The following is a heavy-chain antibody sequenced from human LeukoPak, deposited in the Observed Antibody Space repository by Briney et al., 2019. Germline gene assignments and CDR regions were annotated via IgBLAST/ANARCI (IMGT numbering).Heavy chain of an antibody. D-gene: IGHD2-15*01. CDR1: GYTFTNYD. Sequence: ASVTVSCKASGYTFTNYDITWVRQAPGQGLEWMGGMNTNNDNTNYAQRLQGRITMTTDTSTNTAYMELRSLKSDDTAVYYCARDSRAAWLDPWGQGTLVTVSS. V-gene: IGHV1-18*04. CDR2: MNTNNDNT. CDR3: ARDSRAAWLDP. J-gene: IGHJ5*02.